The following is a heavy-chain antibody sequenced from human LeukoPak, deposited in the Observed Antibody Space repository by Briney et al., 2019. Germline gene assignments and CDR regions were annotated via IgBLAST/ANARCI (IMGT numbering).Heavy chain of an antibody. CDR2: ISRDGGNK. CDR3: ATKLDRLATSDY. Sequence: GRSLRLSCAASGFTFSSYGMHWVRQAPGKGLEWVAVISRDGGNKFYADSVKGRFTISRDNSKDTSYLEMNSLSAGDTAVYSCATKLDRLATSDYWGQGTLVTVSS. D-gene: IGHD5-12*01. J-gene: IGHJ4*02. V-gene: IGHV3-30*03. CDR1: GFTFSSYG.